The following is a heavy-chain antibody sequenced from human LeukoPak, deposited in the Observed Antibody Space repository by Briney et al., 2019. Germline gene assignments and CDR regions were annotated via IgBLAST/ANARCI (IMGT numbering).Heavy chain of an antibody. D-gene: IGHD2-15*01. Sequence: ASVKVSCKASGYTFTSXXMHWVRQAPGQGLEXXXXXXXXGGXTXXXQKXXGRXTMTRDTSTSTVYMELSSLRSEDTAVYYCAXXGYCSGGSCSDWFDPWGQGTLVTVSS. CDR3: AXXGYCSGGSCSDWFDP. CDR2: XXXXGGXT. J-gene: IGHJ5*02. CDR1: GYTFTSXX. V-gene: IGHV1-46*01.